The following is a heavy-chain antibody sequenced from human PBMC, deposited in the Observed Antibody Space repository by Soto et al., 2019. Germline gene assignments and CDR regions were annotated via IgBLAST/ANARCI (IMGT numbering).Heavy chain of an antibody. V-gene: IGHV3-33*01. CDR2: IWSDGSNK. J-gene: IGHJ2*01. Sequence: EQARRHPWTGSAGTSSPERMHVFRQAPGKGLKWVALIWSDGSNKYYADSVKGRFTIYRDNSKKTLYLKMNSLRAEDTAVYYYVRVVDRYLFYFPTQRSSDL. CDR3: VRVVDRYLFYFPTQRSSDL. D-gene: IGHD3-9*01. CDR1: AGTSSPER.